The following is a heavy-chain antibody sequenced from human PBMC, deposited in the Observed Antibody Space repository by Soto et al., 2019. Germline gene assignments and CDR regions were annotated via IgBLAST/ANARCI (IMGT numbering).Heavy chain of an antibody. V-gene: IGHV3-11*01. CDR1: GFTFRDFY. CDR3: VRDTPPGGETVSMDV. Sequence: PGGSLRLSCAASGFTFRDFYMSWVRQAPGKGLEWISYISSSGSLIYYADSVKGRFTISRDNANNSLYLQMNSLRVEDTAVYYCVRDTPPGGETVSMDVWGQGNTVTVSS. J-gene: IGHJ6*02. D-gene: IGHD4-17*01. CDR2: ISSSGSLI.